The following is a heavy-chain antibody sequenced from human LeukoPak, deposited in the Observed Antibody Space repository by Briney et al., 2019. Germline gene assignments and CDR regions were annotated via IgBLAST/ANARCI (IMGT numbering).Heavy chain of an antibody. V-gene: IGHV1-2*04. J-gene: IGHJ4*02. Sequence: GASVKVSCKASGYTFGDYYMHWVRQAPGQGLEWMGWINPNSGGTEYAQKFQGWVTMTRDTSISTVYIELNRLTSDDTAVYYCARDWSGCSGFDYWGQGTLVTVSS. CDR2: INPNSGGT. D-gene: IGHD3-3*01. CDR3: ARDWSGCSGFDY. CDR1: GYTFGDYY.